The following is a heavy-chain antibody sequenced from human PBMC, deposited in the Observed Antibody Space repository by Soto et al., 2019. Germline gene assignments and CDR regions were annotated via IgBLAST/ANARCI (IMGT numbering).Heavy chain of an antibody. J-gene: IGHJ4*02. CDR2: ISGSGGST. D-gene: IGHD4-17*01. V-gene: IGHV3-23*01. Sequence: EVQLLESGGGLVQPGGSLRLSCAASGFTFSSYAMSWVRQAPGKGLEWVSAISGSGGSTYYAGSVKGRFTISRDNSNNTLYLQMNSLRAEDTAVYYCAKSQEYGDDVSIDYWGQGTLVTVSS. CDR1: GFTFSSYA. CDR3: AKSQEYGDDVSIDY.